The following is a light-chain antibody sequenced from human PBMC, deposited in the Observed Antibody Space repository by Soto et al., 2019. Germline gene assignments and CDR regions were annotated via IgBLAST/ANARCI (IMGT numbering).Light chain of an antibody. V-gene: IGLV2-11*01. CDR1: SSDLGDSNF. CDR2: DVN. Sequence: QSVLTQPRSLSGSPGQSVTISCTGASSDLGDSNFVSWYQQHPGEVPKLLIYDVNKRPSGVPDRFSGSKSGNTASLTISGLQAEDEYYYYRRSSTGNWGFGVGTKVTVL. J-gene: IGLJ2*01. CDR3: RSSTGNWG.